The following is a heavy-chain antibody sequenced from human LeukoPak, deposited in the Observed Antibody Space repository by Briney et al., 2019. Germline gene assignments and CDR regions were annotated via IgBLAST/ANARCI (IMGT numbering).Heavy chain of an antibody. CDR3: ARATYGGNYYFDY. J-gene: IGHJ4*02. V-gene: IGHV4-59*01. CDR2: IYYSGST. Sequence: SETLSLTCTVSGGSISSYYWGWIRQPPGKGLEWIGYIYYSGSTNYNPSLKSRVTISVDTSKNQFSLNLSSVTAADTAVYYCARATYGGNYYFDYWGQGTLVTVSS. D-gene: IGHD2-21*01. CDR1: GGSISSYY.